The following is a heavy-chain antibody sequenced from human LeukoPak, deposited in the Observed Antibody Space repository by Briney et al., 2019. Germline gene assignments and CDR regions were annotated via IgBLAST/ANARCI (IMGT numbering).Heavy chain of an antibody. CDR2: IYSGGST. J-gene: IGHJ5*02. Sequence: GGSLRLSCAASGFTVSSHYMSWVRQAPGKGLEWVSVIYSGGSTYYADSVKGRFTISRDNSKNTLYLQMSSLRAEDTAVYYCARISKTYYYDSPYWFDPWGQGTLVTVSS. D-gene: IGHD3-22*01. V-gene: IGHV3-66*01. CDR3: ARISKTYYYDSPYWFDP. CDR1: GFTVSSHY.